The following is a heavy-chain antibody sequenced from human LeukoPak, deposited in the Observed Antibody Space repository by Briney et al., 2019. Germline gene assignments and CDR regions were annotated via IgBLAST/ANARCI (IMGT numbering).Heavy chain of an antibody. CDR2: MNPNSGNT. J-gene: IGHJ6*03. CDR3: ARGDYYDSSGYYPTNYYYYYMDV. CDR1: GYTFTSYD. Sequence: ASVKVSCKASGYTFTSYDINWVRQATGQGLEWMGWMNPNSGNTGYAQRFRGRVTITRNTSISTAYMELSSLRSEDTAVYYCARGDYYDSSGYYPTNYYYYYMDVWGKGTTVTVSS. V-gene: IGHV1-8*03. D-gene: IGHD3-22*01.